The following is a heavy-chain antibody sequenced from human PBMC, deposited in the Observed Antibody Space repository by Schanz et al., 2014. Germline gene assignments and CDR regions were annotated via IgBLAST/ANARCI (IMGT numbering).Heavy chain of an antibody. CDR2: ISAYNGNT. V-gene: IGHV1-18*01. CDR3: AKAEYDILTDSYSRLDP. Sequence: QVQVVQSGAELKKPGASVKVSCKASGYTFSSHGIHWLRQAPGQSLEWMGWISAYNGNTKYPQKLQGRVTMTTDTSTSTAYMELRSLRSDDTAVYYCAKAEYDILTDSYSRLDPWGQGTLVTVSS. CDR1: GYTFSSHG. J-gene: IGHJ5*02. D-gene: IGHD3-9*01.